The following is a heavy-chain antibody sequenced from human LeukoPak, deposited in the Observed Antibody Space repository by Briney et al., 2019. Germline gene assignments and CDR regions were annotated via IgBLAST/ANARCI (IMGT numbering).Heavy chain of an antibody. CDR3: ASSYSSSSAYYFDY. CDR2: IIPIFGTA. CDR1: GGTSSSYA. Sequence: ASVKVSCKASGGTSSSYAISWVRQAPGQGLEWMGGIIPIFGTANYAQKFQGRVTITADESTSTAYMELSSLRSEDTAVYYCASSYSSSSAYYFDYWGQGTLVTVSS. J-gene: IGHJ4*02. V-gene: IGHV1-69*01. D-gene: IGHD6-13*01.